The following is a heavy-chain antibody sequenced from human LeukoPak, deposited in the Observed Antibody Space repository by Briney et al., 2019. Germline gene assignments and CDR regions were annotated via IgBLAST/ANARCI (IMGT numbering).Heavy chain of an antibody. CDR2: IYTSGTT. J-gene: IGHJ5*02. D-gene: IGHD3-9*01. CDR3: VRGKRGYDILTGYSQYNYFDP. V-gene: IGHV4-61*02. Sequence: PSQTLSLTCAVSGGSISSDTFSWNWIRQPAGWGLEWIGRIYTSGTTNYNPSLKSRVTISLDTSKNQFSLKLNSVTAADTAVYYCVRGKRGYDILTGYSQYNYFDPWGQGTLVTVSS. CDR1: GGSISSDTFS.